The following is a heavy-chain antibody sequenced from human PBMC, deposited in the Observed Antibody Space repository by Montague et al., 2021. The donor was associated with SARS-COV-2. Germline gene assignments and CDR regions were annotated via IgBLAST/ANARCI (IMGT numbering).Heavy chain of an antibody. D-gene: IGHD3-16*02. CDR3: ARHRTYYDEVWGTHRYTPVS. CDR2: IYYSGXT. CDR1: GGSFGSSSYY. Sequence: SETLSLTCSVSGGSFGSSSYYWGWIRQPPGKGPEWVGSIYYSGXTXYXXXXKXRVTISVDTSKKQFSLRLTSVTAADTAVYYCARHRTYYDEVWGTHRYTPVSGGKGPLAPVSS. J-gene: IGHJ4*02. V-gene: IGHV4-39*01.